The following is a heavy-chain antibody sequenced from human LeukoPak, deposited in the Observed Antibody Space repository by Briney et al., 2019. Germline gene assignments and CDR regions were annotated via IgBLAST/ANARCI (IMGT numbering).Heavy chain of an antibody. CDR3: AREYYVYGLGSYRELQLFDY. CDR1: GFTFSSYW. J-gene: IGHJ4*02. Sequence: GGSLRLSCAASGFTFSSYWMSWVRQAPGKGLEWVANIKQDGSEKYYVDSVKGRFTISRDNAKNSLYLQMNSLRAEDTAVYYCAREYYVYGLGSYRELQLFDYWGQGTLVTVSS. V-gene: IGHV3-7*01. CDR2: IKQDGSEK. D-gene: IGHD3-16*02.